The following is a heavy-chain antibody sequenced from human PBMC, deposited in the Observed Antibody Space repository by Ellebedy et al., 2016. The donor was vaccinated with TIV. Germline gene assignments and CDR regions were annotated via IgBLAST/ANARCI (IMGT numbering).Heavy chain of an antibody. V-gene: IGHV4-59*12. CDR3: AREVSHPYYYDSSGYYSRTPIFDY. Sequence: SETLSLTXTVSGGSISSYYWSWIRQPPGKGLEWIGYIYYSGSTNYNPSLKSRVTISVDTSKNQFSLKLSSVTAADTAVYYCAREVSHPYYYDSSGYYSRTPIFDYWGQGTLVTVSS. D-gene: IGHD3-22*01. CDR1: GGSISSYY. J-gene: IGHJ4*02. CDR2: IYYSGST.